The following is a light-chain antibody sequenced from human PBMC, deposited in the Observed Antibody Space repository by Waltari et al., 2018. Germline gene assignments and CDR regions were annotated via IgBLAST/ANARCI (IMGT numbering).Light chain of an antibody. CDR2: AAS. CDR3: QQSDSTPYT. CDR1: QSIGSY. J-gene: IGKJ2*01. Sequence: DIQMTQSPSSLSASVGDRVTITCRASQSIGSYLNCYQQKPGKTPKFLIYAASSLQSGVPSRFSGSESGTDFTRTISSLQPEDFATYYCQQSDSTPYTFGQGTKLEIK. V-gene: IGKV1-39*01.